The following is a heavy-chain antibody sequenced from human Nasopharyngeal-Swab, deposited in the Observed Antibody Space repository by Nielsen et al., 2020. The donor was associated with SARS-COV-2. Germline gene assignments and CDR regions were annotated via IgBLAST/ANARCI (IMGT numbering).Heavy chain of an antibody. CDR3: ARRYPMVRGVLDDY. CDR2: INHSGST. Sequence: SQTLSLTCAVYGGSFSGHYWSWIRQPPGKGLEWIGEINHSGSTYYNPSLKSRVTVSVDTSKNQFSLNLSSVTAADTAVYYCARRYPMVRGVLDDYWGQGILVTVSS. D-gene: IGHD3-10*01. J-gene: IGHJ4*02. CDR1: GGSFSGHY. V-gene: IGHV4-34*01.